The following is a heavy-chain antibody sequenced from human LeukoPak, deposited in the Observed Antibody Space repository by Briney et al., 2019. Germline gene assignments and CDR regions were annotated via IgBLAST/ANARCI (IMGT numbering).Heavy chain of an antibody. V-gene: IGHV3-15*01. CDR1: GFIFSNAW. CDR3: TTGNY. J-gene: IGHJ4*02. CDR2: LKSKAAGGTT. Sequence: GGSLRLSCAASGFIFSNAWMSWVRQAPGKGLEWVGHLKSKAAGGTTDYAAPVKARFTISGDDSKNTLYLQMNSLKNEDTAVYYCTTGNYWGQGTLVTVSS.